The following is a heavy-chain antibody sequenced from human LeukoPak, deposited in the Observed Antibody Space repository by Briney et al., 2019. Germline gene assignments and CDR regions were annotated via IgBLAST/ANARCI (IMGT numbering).Heavy chain of an antibody. D-gene: IGHD2-2*01. CDR2: INYSGST. CDR1: GGSISSSSYY. CDR3: AVGYCSSTSCYLIH. V-gene: IGHV4-39*01. J-gene: IGHJ4*02. Sequence: SETLSLTCTVSGGSISSSSYYWGCIRQPPGKGLEWVGSINYSGSTYYNPSLKSRVTISVDTSKNQFSLNLSPVTAADTAVYYCAVGYCSSTSCYLIHWGQGSLVTVSS.